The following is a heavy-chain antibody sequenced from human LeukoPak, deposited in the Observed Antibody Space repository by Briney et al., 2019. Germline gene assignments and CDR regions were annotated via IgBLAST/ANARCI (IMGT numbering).Heavy chain of an antibody. CDR3: AREGLDRGYFDY. Sequence: AGGSLRLSCAASGFTFNTYTMNWVRQAPGKGLEWVSSISSGSGSMFYIDSVRGRFTISRDNARNSLYLQMSSLRVEDTAVYYCAREGLDRGYFDYWGQGTLVTVSS. CDR1: GFTFNTYT. D-gene: IGHD1-14*01. CDR2: ISSGSGSM. V-gene: IGHV3-21*01. J-gene: IGHJ4*02.